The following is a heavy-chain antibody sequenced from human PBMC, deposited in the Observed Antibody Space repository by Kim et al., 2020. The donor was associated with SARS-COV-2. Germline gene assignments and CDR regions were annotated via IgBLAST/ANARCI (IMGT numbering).Heavy chain of an antibody. CDR1: GGSFSSDY. Sequence: SETLSLTCAVYGGSFSSDYWSWIRQPPGKGLEWMWEINHSGSTNYNPSLKSRRTISVETSKKQFSLKLTSVTAADTAVYYCARLTPYDDISGVAYWGQGT. D-gene: IGHD3-22*01. CDR3: ARLTPYDDISGVAY. J-gene: IGHJ4*02. CDR2: INHSGST. V-gene: IGHV4-34*01.